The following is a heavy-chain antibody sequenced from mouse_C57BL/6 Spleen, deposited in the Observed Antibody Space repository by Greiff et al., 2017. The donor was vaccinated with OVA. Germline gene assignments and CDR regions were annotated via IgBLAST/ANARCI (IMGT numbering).Heavy chain of an antibody. Sequence: EVKLVESGGGLVKPGGSLKLSCAASGFTFSDYGMHWVRQAPEKGLEWVAYISSGSSTIYYADTVKGRFTISRDNAKKTLFLQMTSLRSEDTAMYYCARTNWEGFFAYWGQGTLVTVSA. CDR1: GFTFSDYG. J-gene: IGHJ3*01. CDR3: ARTNWEGFFAY. CDR2: ISSGSSTI. V-gene: IGHV5-17*01. D-gene: IGHD4-1*01.